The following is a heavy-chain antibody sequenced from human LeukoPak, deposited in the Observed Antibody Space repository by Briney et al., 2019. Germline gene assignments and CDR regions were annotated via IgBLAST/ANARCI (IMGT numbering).Heavy chain of an antibody. CDR3: AREWQGGIAAAGTRIEGDY. D-gene: IGHD6-13*01. CDR1: GFADSGYW. Sequence: GGSLRLSCAVSGFADSGYWMSWVRQGTGKGLEWVANINQDGSEKYYVDSVKGRFTISRDNAENSLFLQMSSLRVEDTAVYYCAREWQGGIAAAGTRIEGDYWGQGTLVAVSS. J-gene: IGHJ4*02. V-gene: IGHV3-7*01. CDR2: INQDGSEK.